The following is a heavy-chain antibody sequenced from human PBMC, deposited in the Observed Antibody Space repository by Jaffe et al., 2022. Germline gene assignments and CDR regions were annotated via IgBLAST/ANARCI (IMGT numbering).Heavy chain of an antibody. V-gene: IGHV3-7*01. CDR3: ARFKGLGD. Sequence: EVQLVESGGGLVQPGGSLRLSCAASGFTFDNDWMTWVRQAPGKGLEWVASIKPDGSERYYVDSVKGRFTISRDNAKNSLYVQMTTLRAEDTAVYYCARFKGLGDLGQGTLVTVSS. D-gene: IGHD3-16*01. J-gene: IGHJ4*02. CDR2: IKPDGSER. CDR1: GFTFDNDW.